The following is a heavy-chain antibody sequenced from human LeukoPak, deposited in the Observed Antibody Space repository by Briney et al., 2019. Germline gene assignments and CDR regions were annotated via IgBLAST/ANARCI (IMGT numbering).Heavy chain of an antibody. V-gene: IGHV4-34*01. D-gene: IGHD3-10*01. CDR1: GGSFSGYY. CDR2: INHSGST. Sequence: SETLSLTCAVYGGSFSGYYWSWIRQPPGKGLEWIGEINHSGSTNYNPSLKSRVTISVDKSKNQFSLKLSSVTAADTAVYYCARRRTGYYYGSGSYSYWGQGTLVTVSS. CDR3: ARRRTGYYYGSGSYSY. J-gene: IGHJ4*02.